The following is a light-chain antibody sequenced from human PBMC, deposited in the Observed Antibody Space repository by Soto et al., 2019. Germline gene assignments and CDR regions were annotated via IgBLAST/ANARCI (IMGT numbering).Light chain of an antibody. CDR2: DAS. V-gene: IGKV1-33*01. J-gene: IGKJ2*01. CDR1: QGISSA. Sequence: QLTQSPSSLSASVGDRVTITCRASQGISSALAWYQQKPGKAPKLLIYDASNLETGVPSRFSGSGSGTDFTFTISSLQPEDIATYYCQQYDNLPYTFGQGTKLEIK. CDR3: QQYDNLPYT.